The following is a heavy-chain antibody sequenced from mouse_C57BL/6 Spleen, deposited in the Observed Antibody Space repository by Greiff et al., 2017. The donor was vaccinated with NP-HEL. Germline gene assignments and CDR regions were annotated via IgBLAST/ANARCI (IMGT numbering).Heavy chain of an antibody. CDR1: GFTFSSYA. J-gene: IGHJ4*01. V-gene: IGHV5-4*01. CDR3: ARGRSFDYAMDY. Sequence: EVQGVESGGGLVKPGGSLKLSCAASGFTFSSYAMSWVRQTPEKRLEWVATISDGGSYTYYPDNVKGRFTISRDNAKNNLYLQMSHLKSEDTAMYYCARGRSFDYAMDYWGQGTSVTVSS. CDR2: ISDGGSYT.